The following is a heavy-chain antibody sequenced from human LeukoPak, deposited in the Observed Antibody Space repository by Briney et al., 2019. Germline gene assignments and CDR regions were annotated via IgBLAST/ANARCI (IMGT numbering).Heavy chain of an antibody. V-gene: IGHV3-7*02. Sequence: GGPLRLSCAASGFTFSNYWMAWVRQAPGRGLEWVASIKPDGSVIYYGDSVKGRFTLSRDNAKNSLYLQMNSLRAEDTAMYYCARTGQGNDAFENLGQGPMVTVSS. CDR3: ARTGQGNDAFEN. CDR1: GFTFSNYW. D-gene: IGHD3-10*01. J-gene: IGHJ3*02. CDR2: IKPDGSVI.